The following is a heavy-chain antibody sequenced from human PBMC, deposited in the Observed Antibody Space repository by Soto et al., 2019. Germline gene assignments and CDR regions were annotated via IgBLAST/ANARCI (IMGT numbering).Heavy chain of an antibody. Sequence: GGSLRLSCAASGFTFSSYGMHWVRQAPGKGLEWVAVISYDGSNKYYADSVKGRFTISRDNSKNTLYLQMNSLRAEDTAVYYCAKGGVRGRYYFDYWGQGTLVTVSS. V-gene: IGHV3-30*18. D-gene: IGHD3-10*01. CDR3: AKGGVRGRYYFDY. CDR2: ISYDGSNK. CDR1: GFTFSSYG. J-gene: IGHJ4*02.